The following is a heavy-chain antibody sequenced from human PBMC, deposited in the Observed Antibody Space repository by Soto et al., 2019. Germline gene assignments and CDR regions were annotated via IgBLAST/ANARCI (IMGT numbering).Heavy chain of an antibody. Sequence: PSETLSLTCAVYGGSFSGYYWSWIRQPPGKGLEWIGEINHSGSTNYNPSLKSRVTISVDTSKNQFSLKLSSVTAADTAVYYCARGTTSMVRGVMGYYYYYYMDVWGKGTTVTVSS. J-gene: IGHJ6*03. CDR3: ARGTTSMVRGVMGYYYYYYMDV. CDR1: GGSFSGYY. V-gene: IGHV4-34*01. D-gene: IGHD3-10*01. CDR2: INHSGST.